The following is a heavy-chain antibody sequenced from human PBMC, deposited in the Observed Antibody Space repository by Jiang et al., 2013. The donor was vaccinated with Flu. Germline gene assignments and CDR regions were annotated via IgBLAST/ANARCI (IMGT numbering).Heavy chain of an antibody. V-gene: IGHV3-23*01. D-gene: IGHD2-2*01. J-gene: IGHJ3*02. Sequence: ELQLLESGGSLVQPGGSLRLSCAASGFTFKTYAMSWVRQAPGKGLEWVSTIPGTGDNTYYADSVKGRFTISRDNSQNTLFLQMTSLRAEDTAVYYCARYCSSVFCYTGQRAFDIWGQGTKVTVSS. CDR1: GFTFKTYA. CDR2: IPGTGDNT. CDR3: ARYCSSVFCYTGQRAFDI.